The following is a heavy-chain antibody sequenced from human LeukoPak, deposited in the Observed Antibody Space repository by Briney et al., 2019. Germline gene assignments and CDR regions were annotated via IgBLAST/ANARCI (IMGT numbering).Heavy chain of an antibody. Sequence: GGSLRLSCAASGFTFRDFWMTWVRQAPGKGLEWVANINQGGGAKYYVDSVKGRFTISRDDTESSLYVQMSSLRDEDTAVYYCARFGYSGWNLENWGQGTLVTVSS. J-gene: IGHJ4*02. CDR1: GFTFRDFW. V-gene: IGHV3-7*02. D-gene: IGHD5-12*01. CDR3: ARFGYSGWNLEN. CDR2: INQGGGAK.